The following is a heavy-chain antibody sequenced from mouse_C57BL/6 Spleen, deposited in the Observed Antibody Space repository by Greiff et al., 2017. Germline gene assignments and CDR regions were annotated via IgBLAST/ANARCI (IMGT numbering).Heavy chain of an antibody. Sequence: VQLQQSGAELARPGASVKLSCKASGYTFTSYGISWVKQRTGQGLEWIGEIYPRSGNTYYNEKFKGKATLTADKSSSTAYMELRSLTSEDSAVYFCAREGAIYYGNSYYFDYWGQGTTLTVSS. J-gene: IGHJ2*01. V-gene: IGHV1-81*01. CDR1: GYTFTSYG. CDR3: AREGAIYYGNSYYFDY. CDR2: IYPRSGNT. D-gene: IGHD2-1*01.